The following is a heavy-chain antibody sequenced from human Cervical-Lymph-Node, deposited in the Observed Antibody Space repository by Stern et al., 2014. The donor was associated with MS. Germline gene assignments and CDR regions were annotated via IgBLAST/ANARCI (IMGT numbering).Heavy chain of an antibody. CDR2: IISIFGRA. CDR1: GGTFSSYA. V-gene: IGHV1-69*01. J-gene: IGHJ4*02. Sequence: VQLVESGAEVKKPGSSVKVSCKGSGGTFSSYAVNWVRQAPGQGLEWMGGIISIFGRANYSQKFQGRVTITADESTNTAYMELSSLRSEDTAVYFCARASTRGFDYWGQGTLVTVSS. CDR3: ARASTRGFDY. D-gene: IGHD2/OR15-2a*01.